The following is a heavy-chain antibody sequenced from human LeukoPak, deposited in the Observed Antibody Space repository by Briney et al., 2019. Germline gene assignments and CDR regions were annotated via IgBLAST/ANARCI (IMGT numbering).Heavy chain of an antibody. D-gene: IGHD2-21*01. J-gene: IGHJ4*02. CDR1: GFTFNTYS. CDR2: IRSSGLYM. V-gene: IGHV3-21*06. Sequence: PGGSLRLSCAASGFTFNTYSMSWVRQAPGKGLEWVASIRSSGLYMYFADSVRGRFTISRDNAENLLYLQMNNLRVEDTALYYCARDHGDSDYWGQGTLVTVSS. CDR3: ARDHGDSDY.